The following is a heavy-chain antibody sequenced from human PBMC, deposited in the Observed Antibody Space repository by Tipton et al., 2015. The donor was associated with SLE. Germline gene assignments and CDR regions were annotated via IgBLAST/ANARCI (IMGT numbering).Heavy chain of an antibody. D-gene: IGHD6-19*01. J-gene: IGHJ3*02. Sequence: TLSLTCTVSGDSVTSSTYFWGWIRHPPGKGLEWIGNVYYSGRTSYNPSLKRRVTLSVDTSKNQFSLKLSSVTAADTAVYYCARGAGDSPDAFDIWGQGTMVTVSS. CDR2: VYYSGRT. V-gene: IGHV4-39*07. CDR3: ARGAGDSPDAFDI. CDR1: GDSVTSSTYF.